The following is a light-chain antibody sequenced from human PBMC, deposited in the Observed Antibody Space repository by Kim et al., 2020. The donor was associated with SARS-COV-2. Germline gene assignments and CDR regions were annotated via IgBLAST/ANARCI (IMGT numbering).Light chain of an antibody. V-gene: IGLV2-14*03. CDR2: DVN. CDR1: SSDVGANVY. Sequence: QSIPPSGTGTSSDVGANVYVSWYQKHPGKAPKLIIYDVNNRPSGVSDRFSGTQSGNTASLTISGLQADDEADYFCSSYTTTVTLVFGTGTKVTVL. CDR3: SSYTTTVTLV. J-gene: IGLJ1*01.